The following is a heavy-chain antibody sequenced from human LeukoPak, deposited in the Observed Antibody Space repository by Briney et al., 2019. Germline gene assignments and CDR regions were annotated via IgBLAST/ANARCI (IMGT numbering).Heavy chain of an antibody. V-gene: IGHV3-30*02. CDR3: AKDRVESAMWYGGFDC. D-gene: IGHD3-16*01. Sequence: GGSLRLSCAGSGFTFSSYWMHWVRQAPGKGLEWVGLIRYDGTNKYYADFVKGRFTIFRDKSKNTLYLQMNSLRVEDTAVYSCAKDRVESAMWYGGFDCWGQGTLVTVSS. J-gene: IGHJ4*02. CDR2: IRYDGTNK. CDR1: GFTFSSYW.